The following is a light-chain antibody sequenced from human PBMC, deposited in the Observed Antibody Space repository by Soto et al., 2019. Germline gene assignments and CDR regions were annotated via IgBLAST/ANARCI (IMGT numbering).Light chain of an antibody. V-gene: IGKV1-5*01. CDR1: QNISVG. CDR3: QQYDSSSPT. CDR2: DSS. Sequence: DIQMTQSPSTLSASGGDGVTSTCRASQNISVGLAWYQQRPGKAPKFLIYDSSSLETGVPSRFSGSGSGTEFTLTIRSLQPDDFATYYCQQYDSSSPTFGQGTKLAIK. J-gene: IGKJ2*01.